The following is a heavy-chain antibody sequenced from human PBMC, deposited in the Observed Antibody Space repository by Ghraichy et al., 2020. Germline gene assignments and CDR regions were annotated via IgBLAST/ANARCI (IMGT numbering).Heavy chain of an antibody. V-gene: IGHV4-59*08. J-gene: IGHJ5*02. CDR2: IHYSGST. CDR1: GGSIRGYY. D-gene: IGHD2-2*01. Sequence: SETLSLTCTVFGGSIRGYYWSWIRQPPGKGLEWMGYIHYSGSTNYNPSLKSRLTILVATSKNQFSLQLTSLTAADTAVYYCARQRDHFRSSLNWFDPWGQGTLVAVS. CDR3: ARQRDHFRSSLNWFDP.